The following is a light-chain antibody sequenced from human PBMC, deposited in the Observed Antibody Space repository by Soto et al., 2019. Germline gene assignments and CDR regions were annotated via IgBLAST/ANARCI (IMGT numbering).Light chain of an antibody. CDR1: GSDVGSYKD. Sequence: QSALTQPASVSGSPGQSITISCTGTGSDVGSYKDVSWYQQHPGKAPKLLISEVTNRPSGVSNRFSGSKSGNTASLTISGLQAEDEAHYYCSSYTTNSPPVVFGGGTKLTVL. J-gene: IGLJ2*01. V-gene: IGLV2-14*01. CDR3: SSYTTNSPPVV. CDR2: EVT.